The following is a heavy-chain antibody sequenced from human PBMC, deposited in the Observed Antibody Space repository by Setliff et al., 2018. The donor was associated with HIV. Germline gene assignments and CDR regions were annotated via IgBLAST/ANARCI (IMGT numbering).Heavy chain of an antibody. V-gene: IGHV3-48*03. CDR3: ARDDSNYRQHGMDV. D-gene: IGHD4-4*01. Sequence: GGSLRLSCVASGITFSSYEMNWVRQAPGKGLEWVSYISSSGSTIYYADSVKGRFTISRDNAKNSLYLQMNSLRAEDTAVYYCARDDSNYRQHGMDVWGQGTTVTVSS. CDR2: ISSSGSTI. J-gene: IGHJ6*02. CDR1: GITFSSYE.